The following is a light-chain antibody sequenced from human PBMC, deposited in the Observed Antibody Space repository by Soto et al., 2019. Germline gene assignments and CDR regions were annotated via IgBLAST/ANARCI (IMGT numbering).Light chain of an antibody. V-gene: IGKV1-39*01. CDR2: AAS. Sequence: DIQMTQPQSSLSAAVGDRVTITCRASQSISSYLNWYQQKPGKAPKLLIYAASSLQSGVPSRFSGSGSGTDFTLTISSLQPEAFSTYYCQQSYRTPYTFGQGTKLEIK. CDR3: QQSYRTPYT. J-gene: IGKJ2*01. CDR1: QSISSY.